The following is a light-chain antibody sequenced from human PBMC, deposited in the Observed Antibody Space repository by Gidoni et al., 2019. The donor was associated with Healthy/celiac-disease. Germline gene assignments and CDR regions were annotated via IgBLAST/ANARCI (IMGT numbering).Light chain of an antibody. CDR3: QESYSTQI. CDR2: AAS. CDR1: QRISSY. V-gene: IGKV1-39*01. J-gene: IGKJ3*01. Sequence: IQITQSPSSLSASVGDRVTITCRASQRISSYLNLYQKKPGKAPKLLIYAASSLQSGVPSRFSGSGSGTDFTLIISGLQQEDFANYYWQESYSTQIVGHGTKVDIK.